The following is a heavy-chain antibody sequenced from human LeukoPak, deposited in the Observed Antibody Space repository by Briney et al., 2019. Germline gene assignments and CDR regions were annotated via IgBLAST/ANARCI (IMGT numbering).Heavy chain of an antibody. Sequence: GGSLRLSCAASGFTFSSYSMNWVRHAPGKGLEWVSYISSSSSTIYYADSVKGRFTISRDNAKNSLYLQMNSLRAEDTAVYYCARDPRQWLAPFDYWGQGTLVTVSS. J-gene: IGHJ4*02. D-gene: IGHD6-19*01. CDR2: ISSSSSTI. CDR3: ARDPRQWLAPFDY. V-gene: IGHV3-48*01. CDR1: GFTFSSYS.